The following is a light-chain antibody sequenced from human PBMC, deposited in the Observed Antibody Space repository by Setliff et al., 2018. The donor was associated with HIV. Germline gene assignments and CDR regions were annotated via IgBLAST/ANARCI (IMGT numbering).Light chain of an antibody. CDR3: HSYDSSLSGYV. Sequence: QSVLTQPPSVSGAPGQRVTISCTGSSSNIGAGFDVHWYQQLPGTAPKLLIYGNSNRPSGVPDRFSGSKSGTSASLAITGLQAEDEADYYCHSYDSSLSGYVFGTGTKV. CDR2: GNS. CDR1: SSNIGAGFD. V-gene: IGLV1-40*01. J-gene: IGLJ1*01.